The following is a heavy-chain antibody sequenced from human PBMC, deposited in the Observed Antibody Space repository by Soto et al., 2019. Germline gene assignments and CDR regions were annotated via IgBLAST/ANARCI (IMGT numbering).Heavy chain of an antibody. CDR1: GFTVSSNY. J-gene: IGHJ6*02. CDR2: IYSGGST. CDR3: ARVGYGHYGMDV. V-gene: IGHV3-53*01. D-gene: IGHD4-17*01. Sequence: SLRLSCAASGFTVSSNYMSWVRQAPGKGLEWVSVIYSGGSTYYADSVKGRFTISRDNSKNTLYLQMNSLRAEDTAVYYCARVGYGHYGMDVWGQGTTVTVSS.